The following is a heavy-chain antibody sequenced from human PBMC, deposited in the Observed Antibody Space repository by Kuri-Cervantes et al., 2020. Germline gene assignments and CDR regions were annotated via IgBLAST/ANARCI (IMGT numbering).Heavy chain of an antibody. CDR1: GFTFSSYA. V-gene: IGHV3-30-3*01. J-gene: IGHJ4*02. CDR3: ARDVVDDY. CDR2: ISYDGSNK. Sequence: GGPLRLSCAASGFTFSSYAMHWVRQAPGKGLEWVAVISYDGSNKYYADSVKGRFTISRDNSKNTLYLQMNSLRAEDTAVYYCARDVVDDYWGQGTLVTVSS. D-gene: IGHD5-24*01.